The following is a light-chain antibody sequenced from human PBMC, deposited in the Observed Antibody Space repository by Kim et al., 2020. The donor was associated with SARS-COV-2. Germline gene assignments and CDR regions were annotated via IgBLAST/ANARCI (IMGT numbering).Light chain of an antibody. CDR2: AAS. J-gene: IGKJ2*01. CDR1: QSISSY. V-gene: IGKV1-39*01. Sequence: SASVGDRVTITCRASQSISSYLNWYQQKPGKAPKLLIYAASSLQSGVPSRFSGSGSGTDFTLTIYSLQHEDFATYYCQQSYTIPYTFGQGTKLEI. CDR3: QQSYTIPYT.